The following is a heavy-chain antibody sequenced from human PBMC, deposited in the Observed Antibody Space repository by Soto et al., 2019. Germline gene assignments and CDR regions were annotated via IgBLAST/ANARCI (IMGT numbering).Heavy chain of an antibody. V-gene: IGHV1-24*01. Sequence: QVHLVQSGAAVKKPGASVKVSCKVSGYTLTALALQWVRQAPGKGLEWLGGFDREDGETIFAERFRDRVTMSEDTATDTAYMELRTLRSEDTALYCCTRDLGASLSRGLTTWGQGTLVTVCS. CDR2: FDREDGET. CDR3: TRDLGASLSRGLTT. D-gene: IGHD3-10*01. CDR1: GYTLTALA. J-gene: IGHJ5*02.